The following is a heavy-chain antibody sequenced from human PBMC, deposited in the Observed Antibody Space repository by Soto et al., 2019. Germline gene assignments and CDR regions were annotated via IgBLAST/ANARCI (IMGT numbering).Heavy chain of an antibody. CDR1: GGSISSGGYY. J-gene: IGHJ5*02. Sequence: QVQLQESGPGLVKPSQTLSLTCTVSGGSISSGGYYWSWIRQHPGKGLEWIGYIYYSGSTYYNPSLKSRVTISVDTSKNQFSLKLSSVTAADTAVYYCASLRITIFVVVKGWFDPWGQGTLVTVSS. CDR2: IYYSGST. CDR3: ASLRITIFVVVKGWFDP. V-gene: IGHV4-31*03. D-gene: IGHD3-3*01.